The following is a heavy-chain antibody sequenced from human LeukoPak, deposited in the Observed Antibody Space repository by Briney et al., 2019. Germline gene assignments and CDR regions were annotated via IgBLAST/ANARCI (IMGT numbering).Heavy chain of an antibody. CDR1: GFTFSSYW. V-gene: IGHV3-15*01. D-gene: IGHD4-17*01. Sequence: PGGSLRLSCAASGFTFSSYWMSWVRQAPGKGLEWVGRIKSKPDGGTTDYAAPVKGRFTISRDDSKNTLYLQMNSLKTEDTAVYYCTTDYTMTTVTKGYWGQGTLVTVSS. J-gene: IGHJ4*02. CDR2: IKSKPDGGTT. CDR3: TTDYTMTTVTKGY.